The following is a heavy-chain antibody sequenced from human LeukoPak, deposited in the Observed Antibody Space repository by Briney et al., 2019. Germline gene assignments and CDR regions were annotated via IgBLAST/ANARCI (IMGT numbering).Heavy chain of an antibody. J-gene: IGHJ4*02. Sequence: SETLSLTCAVYGGSFSGYYWSWIRQPPGKGLEWIGEINHSGSTNYNPSLKSRVTISVDTSKNQFSLKLSSVTAADTAVYYCARGTPDYWGQGTLVTVSS. CDR1: GGSFSGYY. CDR2: INHSGST. V-gene: IGHV4-34*01. CDR3: ARGTPDY.